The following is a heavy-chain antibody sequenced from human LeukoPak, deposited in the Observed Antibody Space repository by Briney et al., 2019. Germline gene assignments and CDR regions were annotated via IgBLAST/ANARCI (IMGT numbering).Heavy chain of an antibody. Sequence: HSGGSLRLSCAASGFTFSNYEMHWVRQAPGKGLEWVSYISSSGSDIYYADSVKGRFTISRDNAKNSLYLHMNSLRAEDTAVYYCARDYGGNSPFDDWGQGILVTVSS. CDR3: ARDYGGNSPFDD. J-gene: IGHJ4*02. CDR2: ISSSGSDI. V-gene: IGHV3-48*03. CDR1: GFTFSNYE. D-gene: IGHD4-23*01.